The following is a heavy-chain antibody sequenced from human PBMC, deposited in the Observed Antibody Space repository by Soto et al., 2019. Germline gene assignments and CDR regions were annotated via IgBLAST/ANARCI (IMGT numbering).Heavy chain of an antibody. D-gene: IGHD2-2*01. CDR2: INPSGATT. Sequence: QVSLVQSGAEVKKPGASVKVSCKASGYTFTSYYVHWVRQAPGQGLEWMGIINPSGATTTYAQNFQGRVAMTRDTSTSTVYMELSSLRSEDTAVYYCARRDCFSSSCYFKYWGKGTLVTVSS. CDR3: ARRDCFSSSCYFKY. CDR1: GYTFTSYY. J-gene: IGHJ4*02. V-gene: IGHV1-46*01.